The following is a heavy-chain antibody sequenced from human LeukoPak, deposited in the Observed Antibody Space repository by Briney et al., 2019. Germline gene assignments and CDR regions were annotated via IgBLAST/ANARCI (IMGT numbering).Heavy chain of an antibody. J-gene: IGHJ5*02. V-gene: IGHV4-30-2*01. CDR1: CGSISSSGYS. D-gene: IGHD2-21*02. Sequence: PSQTLSLTCAVSCGSISSSGYSWSWIRQPPGKGLEWIGYIHHTGSTYYNPSLKSRVTISEDRSKNQFSLKLSSVTAADTAIYLCARTPTYCGGDCYYFDPWGQGTLVTVSS. CDR2: IHHTGST. CDR3: ARTPTYCGGDCYYFDP.